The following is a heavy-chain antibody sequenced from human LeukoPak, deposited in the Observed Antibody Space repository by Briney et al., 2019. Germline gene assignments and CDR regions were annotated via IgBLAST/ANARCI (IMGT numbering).Heavy chain of an antibody. CDR3: ARVGYDPLLSFDY. CDR1: GYTFTVYY. Sequence: ASVTVTFKASGYTFTVYYMHWVRQAPGQGLEWMGWINPNSGGTNYAQKFQGRVTMTRDTSISTAYMELSRLRSDDTAVYYCARVGYDPLLSFDYCGHGTLVTVSS. J-gene: IGHJ4*01. D-gene: IGHD5-12*01. CDR2: INPNSGGT. V-gene: IGHV1-2*02.